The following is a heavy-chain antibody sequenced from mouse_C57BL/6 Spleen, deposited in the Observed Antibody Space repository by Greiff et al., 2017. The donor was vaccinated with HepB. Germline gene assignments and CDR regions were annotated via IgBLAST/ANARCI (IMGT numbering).Heavy chain of an antibody. Sequence: QVHVKQPGAELVRPGSSVKLSCKASGYTFTSYWMDWVKQRPGQGLEWIGNIYPSDSETHYNQKFKDKATLTVDKSSSTAYMQLSSLTSEDSAVYYCALGDYGNLFAYWGQGTLVTVSA. D-gene: IGHD2-1*01. CDR3: ALGDYGNLFAY. CDR1: GYTFTSYW. V-gene: IGHV1-61*01. CDR2: IYPSDSET. J-gene: IGHJ3*01.